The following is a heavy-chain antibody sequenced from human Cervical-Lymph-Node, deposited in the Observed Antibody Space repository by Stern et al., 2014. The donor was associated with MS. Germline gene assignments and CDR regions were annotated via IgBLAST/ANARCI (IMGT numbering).Heavy chain of an antibody. D-gene: IGHD5-24*01. J-gene: IGHJ5*02. CDR1: GGSISTGRYY. V-gene: IGHV4-61*02. CDR2: VYTSGST. CDR3: ARDPVEMTTTDPVS. Sequence: QVQLQESGPGLVKPSQTLSLTCTVSGGSISTGRYYWNWIRQPAGKGLDWIGRVYTSGSTTYNPSLKSRVSISLDTATNQFSLRLSSVTAADTAVYYCARDPVEMTTTDPVSWGQGTLVTVSS.